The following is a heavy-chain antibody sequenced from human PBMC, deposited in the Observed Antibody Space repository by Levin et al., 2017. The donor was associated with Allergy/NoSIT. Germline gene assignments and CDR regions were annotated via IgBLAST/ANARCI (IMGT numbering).Heavy chain of an antibody. J-gene: IGHJ3*01. V-gene: IGHV3-48*01. Sequence: GGSLRLSCAASGFSFSTYGMIWVRQAPGKGLEWVSYISARKTTMYYADSVKRRFTISRDDAKNTMFLQMSSLRAEDTAVYYCARDEESYGDAFDVWGQGTLVTVSS. D-gene: IGHD2-8*01. CDR1: GFSFSTYG. CDR3: ARDEESYGDAFDV. CDR2: ISARKTTM.